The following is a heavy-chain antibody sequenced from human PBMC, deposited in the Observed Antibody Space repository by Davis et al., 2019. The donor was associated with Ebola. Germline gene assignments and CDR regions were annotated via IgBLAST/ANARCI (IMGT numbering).Heavy chain of an antibody. J-gene: IGHJ4*02. CDR3: ARDRDGYKLFDY. CDR2: ISSSSSYI. D-gene: IGHD5-24*01. V-gene: IGHV3-21*01. Sequence: PGGSLRLSCAASGFTFSSYWMSWVRQAPGKGLEWVSSISSSSSYIYYADSVKGRFTISRDNAKNSLYLQMNSLRAEDTAVYYCARDRDGYKLFDYWGQGTLVTVSS. CDR1: GFTFSSYW.